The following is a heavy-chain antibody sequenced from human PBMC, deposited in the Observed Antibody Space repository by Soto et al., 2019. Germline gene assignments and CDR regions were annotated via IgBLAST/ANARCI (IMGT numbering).Heavy chain of an antibody. J-gene: IGHJ5*02. D-gene: IGHD3-9*01. V-gene: IGHV1-8*02. CDR1: GYSFTSFD. CDR3: ARGDWFGKWLDP. CDR2: MNPNSGNT. Sequence: QVQLVQSGSEVKKPGASVKVSCKSFGYSFTSFDVHWVRQASGQGLEWMGWMNPNSGNTDYAQRFQGRVTMTRNTSINTAYMELNSLTSDDTAVYYCARGDWFGKWLDPWGQGTLVTVSS.